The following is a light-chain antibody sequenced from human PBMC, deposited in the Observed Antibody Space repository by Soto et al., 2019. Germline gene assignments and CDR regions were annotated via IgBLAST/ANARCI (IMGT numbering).Light chain of an antibody. CDR2: DAS. CDR3: QQRSNWPIT. J-gene: IGKJ5*01. Sequence: EIVLTPSPATLSLSPCERATLSSRASQSVSSYLAWYQPKPGQAPRLLIYDASNRATGIPARFSGSGSGTDFTLTISSLEPEDFAVYYCQQRSNWPITFGQGTRLEIK. CDR1: QSVSSY. V-gene: IGKV3-11*01.